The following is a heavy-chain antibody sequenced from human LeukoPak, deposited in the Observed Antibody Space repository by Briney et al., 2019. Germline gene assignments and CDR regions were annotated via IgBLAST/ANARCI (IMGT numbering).Heavy chain of an antibody. CDR2: ISSTSSYI. Sequence: GGSLRLSRAASGFIFSTYSTNWVRQAPGKGLEWVSSISSTSSYIYFADSVKGRFTISRDNGKDVVSLQMNSLRAEDTAVYYCAKDGWFFVAPDYWGQGTLVTVSS. D-gene: IGHD3/OR15-3a*01. CDR3: AKDGWFFVAPDY. J-gene: IGHJ4*02. V-gene: IGHV3-21*01. CDR1: GFIFSTYS.